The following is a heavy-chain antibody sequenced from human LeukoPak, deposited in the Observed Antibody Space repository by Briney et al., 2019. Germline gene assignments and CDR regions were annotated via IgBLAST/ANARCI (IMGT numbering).Heavy chain of an antibody. CDR1: GDSVSSNSAA. CDR3: ARDTEPYDSSGYYRTNWFDP. D-gene: IGHD3-22*01. Sequence: SQTLSLTCAISGDSVSSNSAAWNWIRQSPSRGLEWLGRTYYRSKWYNDYAVSVKSRITINPDTSKNQFSLQLNSVTPEDTAVYYCARDTEPYDSSGYYRTNWFDPWGQGTLVTVSS. CDR2: TYYRSKWYN. J-gene: IGHJ5*02. V-gene: IGHV6-1*01.